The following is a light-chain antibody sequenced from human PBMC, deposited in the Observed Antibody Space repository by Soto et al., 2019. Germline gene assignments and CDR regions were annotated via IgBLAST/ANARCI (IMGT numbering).Light chain of an antibody. J-gene: IGLJ3*02. Sequence: QSALTQPRSVSGSPGQSVTISCTGTSRDVGGYNYVSWYQQHPGKAPKFMIYDVNKRPSGVPDRFSGSKSGNTASLTSSGLQAEDEADYYCCSYTGSYTWVFGGGTKLTVL. V-gene: IGLV2-11*01. CDR3: CSYTGSYTWV. CDR2: DVN. CDR1: SRDVGGYNY.